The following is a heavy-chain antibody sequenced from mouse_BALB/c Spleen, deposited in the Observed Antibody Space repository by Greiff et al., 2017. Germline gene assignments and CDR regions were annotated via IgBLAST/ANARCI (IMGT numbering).Heavy chain of an antibody. V-gene: IGHV1-55*01. J-gene: IGHJ1*01. CDR3: AAYYLWYFDV. D-gene: IGHD2-10*01. CDR1: GYNFTSYW. Sequence: VQLQQPGAELVKPGTSVKLSCKASGYNFTSYWINWVKLRPGQGLEWIGDIYPGSGSTNYNEKFKSKATLTVDTSSSTAYMQLSSLASEDSALYYCAAYYLWYFDVWGAGTTVTVSS. CDR2: IYPGSGST.